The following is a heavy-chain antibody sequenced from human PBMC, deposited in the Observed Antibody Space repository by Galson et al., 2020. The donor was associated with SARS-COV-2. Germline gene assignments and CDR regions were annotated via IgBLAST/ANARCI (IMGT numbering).Heavy chain of an antibody. D-gene: IGHD2-21*01. CDR2: IWYDGSNK. J-gene: IGHJ6*03. CDR1: GFTFSSYG. Sequence: GGSLRLSCAASGFTFSSYGMHWVRQAPGKGLEWVAVIWYDGSNKYYADSVKGRFTISRDNSKNTLYLQMNSLRAEDTAVYYCARDLVGVYYYMDVWGKGTTVTVSS. V-gene: IGHV3-33*01. CDR3: ARDLVGVYYYMDV.